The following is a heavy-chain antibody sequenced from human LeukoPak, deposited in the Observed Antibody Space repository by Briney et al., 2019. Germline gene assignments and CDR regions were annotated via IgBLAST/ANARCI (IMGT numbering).Heavy chain of an antibody. CDR3: ARELYGDYSNWFDP. CDR2: IWYDGSNK. D-gene: IGHD4-17*01. CDR1: GFTFSSYC. Sequence: GRSLRLSCAASGFTFSSYCMHWVRQAPGKGLEWVAVIWYDGSNKYYADSVKGRFTISRDNSKNPLYLQMNTLRAEDTAVYYCARELYGDYSNWFDPWGQGTLVTVSS. V-gene: IGHV3-33*01. J-gene: IGHJ5*02.